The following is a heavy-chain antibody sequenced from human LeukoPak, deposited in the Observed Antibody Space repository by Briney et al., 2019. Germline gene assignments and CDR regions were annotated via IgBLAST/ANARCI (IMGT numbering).Heavy chain of an antibody. CDR3: ARAVNYDSSGYYYYYGMDV. CDR1: GGSISSGSYY. D-gene: IGHD3-22*01. J-gene: IGHJ6*02. V-gene: IGHV4-61*02. CDR2: IYTSGST. Sequence: SQTLSLTCTVSGGSISSGSYYWSWIRQPAGKGLEWIGRIYTSGSTNYNPSLKSRVTISVDTSKNQFSLKLSSVTAADTAVYYCARAVNYDSSGYYYYYGMDVWGQGTTVTVSS.